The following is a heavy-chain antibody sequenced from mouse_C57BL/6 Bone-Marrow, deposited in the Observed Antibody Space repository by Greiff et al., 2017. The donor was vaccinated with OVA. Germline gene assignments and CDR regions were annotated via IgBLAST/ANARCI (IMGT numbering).Heavy chain of an antibody. CDR3: ARQGYPAWFAY. CDR2: ISSGSSTI. J-gene: IGHJ3*01. CDR1: GFTFSDYG. Sequence: VQLKESGGGLVKPGGSLKLSCAASGFTFSDYGMHWVRQAPEKGLEWVAYISSGSSTIYYADTVKGRFTISRDNAKNTLFLQMTSLRSEDTAMYYCARQGYPAWFAYWGQGTLVTVSA. V-gene: IGHV5-17*01. D-gene: IGHD2-2*01.